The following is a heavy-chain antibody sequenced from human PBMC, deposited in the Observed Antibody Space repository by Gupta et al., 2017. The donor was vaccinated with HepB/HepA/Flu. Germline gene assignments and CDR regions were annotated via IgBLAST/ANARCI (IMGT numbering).Heavy chain of an antibody. CDR3: ARVADSGIQRHRGLDDAFDI. V-gene: IGHV3-74*01. J-gene: IGHJ3*02. CDR2: IYSDGSST. Sequence: EVQLVESGGGLVQPGGSLRLSCAASGFSFSSYWMHWVRQAPGKGLVRVARIYSDGSSTNYADAVKGRFTISRDNAKNTLYRQMNSLGAEDTAVYYCARVADSGIQRHRGLDDAFDIWGQGTRGSVSS. CDR1: GFSFSSYW. D-gene: IGHD1-26*01.